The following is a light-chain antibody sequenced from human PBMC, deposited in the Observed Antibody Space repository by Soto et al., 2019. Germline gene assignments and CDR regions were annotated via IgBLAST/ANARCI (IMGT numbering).Light chain of an antibody. Sequence: EIVMTQSPATLSVSPGERATLSCRASQSVSSNLAWHQQKPGRAPRLLIYGASTRVTGVPARFSGSGSGTEFTLTISSLQSEDFAVYYCQQYNNWPPWAFGQGTKVEIK. CDR1: QSVSSN. J-gene: IGKJ1*01. CDR3: QQYNNWPPWA. V-gene: IGKV3-15*01. CDR2: GAS.